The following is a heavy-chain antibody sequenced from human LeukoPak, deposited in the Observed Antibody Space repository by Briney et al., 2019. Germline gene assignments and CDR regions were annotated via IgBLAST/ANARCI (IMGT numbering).Heavy chain of an antibody. V-gene: IGHV3-9*01. CDR2: ISWNSGSI. CDR1: GFTFDDYG. D-gene: IGHD3-22*01. CDR3: AKGSFYDSSPFDS. J-gene: IGHJ4*02. Sequence: GRSLRLSCAASGFTFDDYGMHWVRQAPGKGLEWASGISWNSGSIEYVDSVKGRFTISRDNAKNSLYLQMNSLRAEDTALYYCAKGSFYDSSPFDSWGQGTLVTVSS.